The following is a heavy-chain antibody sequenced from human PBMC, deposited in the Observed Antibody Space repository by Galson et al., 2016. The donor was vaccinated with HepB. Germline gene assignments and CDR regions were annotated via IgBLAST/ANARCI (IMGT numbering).Heavy chain of an antibody. CDR3: ARDKNERGYSYGHFDY. J-gene: IGHJ4*02. Sequence: TLSLTCTVSGGSISSGGYYWSWIRQHPGKGLEWIGYIHYSGSTYYNPSLESRVSISVDTSKNQFSLKLSSVTAADTAVYYSARDKNERGYSYGHFDYWGQGALVTVSS. CDR2: IHYSGST. CDR1: GGSISSGGYY. D-gene: IGHD5-18*01. V-gene: IGHV4-31*03.